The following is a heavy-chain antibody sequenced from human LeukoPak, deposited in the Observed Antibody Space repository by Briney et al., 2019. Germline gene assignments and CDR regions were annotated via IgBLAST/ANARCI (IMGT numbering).Heavy chain of an antibody. Sequence: GGSLRLSCAASGFTLSSYWMSWVRPAPGKGLGCVANIKQEGSEKYSMHSVKGRLTISRDNAKNSLYLQMNSLRAEDTAVYYCARVYVGGYSGYDLGAFDIWGQGTMVTVSS. J-gene: IGHJ3*02. V-gene: IGHV3-7*01. CDR1: GFTLSSYW. CDR3: ARVYVGGYSGYDLGAFDI. CDR2: IKQEGSEK. D-gene: IGHD5-12*01.